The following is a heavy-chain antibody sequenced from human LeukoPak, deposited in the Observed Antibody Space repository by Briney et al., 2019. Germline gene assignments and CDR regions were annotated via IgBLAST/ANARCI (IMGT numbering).Heavy chain of an antibody. CDR1: GFPFSSYW. CDR2: ISGDGTIK. Sequence: GGSLRLSCEPSGFPFSSYWMLWVRQAPGKGLVWVSRISGDGTIKTYADFVRGRFTVSRDNTKNILYLQMNSLRVEDTAIYFCSRSQFDYWGQGVLVTVSS. V-gene: IGHV3-74*03. J-gene: IGHJ4*02. CDR3: SRSQFDY.